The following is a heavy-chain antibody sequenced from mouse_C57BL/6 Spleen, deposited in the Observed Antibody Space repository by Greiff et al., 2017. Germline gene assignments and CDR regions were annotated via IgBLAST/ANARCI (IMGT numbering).Heavy chain of an antibody. CDR2: INPYNGGT. D-gene: IGHD2-1*01. Sequence: EVQLQQSGPVLVKPGASVKMSCKASGSTFNDYYMNWVKQSHGKSLEWIGAINPYNGGTSYNQTFQGKATLTVDKSSSTAYMELNSQTSEDSAVYCCARSGGNYWYCDVWGTGTTVTVSS. V-gene: IGHV1-19*01. CDR1: GSTFNDYY. J-gene: IGHJ1*03. CDR3: ARSGGNYWYCDV.